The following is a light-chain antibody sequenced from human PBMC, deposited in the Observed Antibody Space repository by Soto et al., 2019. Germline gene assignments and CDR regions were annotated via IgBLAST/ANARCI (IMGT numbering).Light chain of an antibody. V-gene: IGLV2-23*03. CDR1: SSDVGSYDL. Sequence: QSALTQPASVSGSPGQSITISCTGTSSDVGSYDLVSWYQQHPGKAPKLMIYEGSKRPSGVSNRFSGSKSDNTASLTISGLQAEDEAEYYCCSYAGSSTFVFGGGTKLTVL. CDR3: CSYAGSSTFV. J-gene: IGLJ2*01. CDR2: EGS.